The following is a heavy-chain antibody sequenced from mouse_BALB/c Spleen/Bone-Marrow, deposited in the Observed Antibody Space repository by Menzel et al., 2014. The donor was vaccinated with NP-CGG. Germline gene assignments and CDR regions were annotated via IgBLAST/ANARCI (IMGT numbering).Heavy chain of an antibody. CDR1: GFTFTDYY. CDR3: ATGWFAY. J-gene: IGHJ3*01. V-gene: IGHV7-3*02. CDR2: IRNKANGYTT. Sequence: EVMLVESGGGLVQPGGSLRLSCATSGFTFTDYYMSWVRQPPGKALEWLGFIRNKANGYTTENSASVKGRFTISRDNSQSILYLQMNTLRAEDSATYYCATGWFAYWGQGTLVTVSA.